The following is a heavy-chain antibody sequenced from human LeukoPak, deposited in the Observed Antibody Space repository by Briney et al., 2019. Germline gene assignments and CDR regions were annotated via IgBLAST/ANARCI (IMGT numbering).Heavy chain of an antibody. D-gene: IGHD3-10*01. V-gene: IGHV3-30-3*01. J-gene: IGHJ4*02. CDR2: ISYDGSNK. Sequence: GGSLRLSCAASGFTFSSYAMHWVRQAPGKGLEWVAVISYDGSNKYYADSVKGRFTISRDNSKNTLYLQMNSLRAEGTAVYYCAKDYGSGSYDYWGQGTLVTVSS. CDR1: GFTFSSYA. CDR3: AKDYGSGSYDY.